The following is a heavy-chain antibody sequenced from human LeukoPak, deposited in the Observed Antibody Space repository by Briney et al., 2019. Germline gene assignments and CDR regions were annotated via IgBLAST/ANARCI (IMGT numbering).Heavy chain of an antibody. J-gene: IGHJ4*02. CDR2: IRSSSSYI. CDR1: GFTFSTYS. Sequence: GGFLRLSCAASGFTFSTYSMNWVRQAPGKGLEWVSSIRSSSSYIYYADSVKGRFTISRDNAKNSLYLQMDSLRAEDTAVYYCARDLWLGERGLFFFEYWGQGALVTVAS. D-gene: IGHD3-22*01. V-gene: IGHV3-21*06. CDR3: ARDLWLGERGLFFFEY.